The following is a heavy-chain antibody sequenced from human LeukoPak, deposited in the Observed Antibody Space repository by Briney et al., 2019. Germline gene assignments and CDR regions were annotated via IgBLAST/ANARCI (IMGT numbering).Heavy chain of an antibody. V-gene: IGHV4-4*07. J-gene: IGHJ4*02. Sequence: SQTLSLTCTVSGASINSHYWSSIRQPAGKGLEWIGRIYISGSTKYNSSLQSRVTMSVDTSKNQFSLKLTSVPAADTAVYYCARALNPLPGTYYFDYWGQGTLVTVSS. CDR2: IYISGST. CDR1: GASINSHY. CDR3: ARALNPLPGTYYFDY. D-gene: IGHD2-15*01.